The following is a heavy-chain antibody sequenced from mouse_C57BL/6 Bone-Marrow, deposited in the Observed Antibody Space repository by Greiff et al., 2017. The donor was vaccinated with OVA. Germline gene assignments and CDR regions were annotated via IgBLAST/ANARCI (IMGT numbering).Heavy chain of an antibody. CDR1: GYAFSSSW. D-gene: IGHD2-4*01. CDR2: IYPGDGDT. V-gene: IGHV1-82*01. J-gene: IGHJ2*01. Sequence: QVQLQQSGPELVKPGASVKISCKASGYAFSSSWMNWVKQRPGKGLEWIGRIYPGDGDTNYNGKFKGKATLTADKSSSTAYMQLSSLTSEDSAVYFCARRGGYDYDDYFDYWGQGTTLTVSS. CDR3: ARRGGYDYDDYFDY.